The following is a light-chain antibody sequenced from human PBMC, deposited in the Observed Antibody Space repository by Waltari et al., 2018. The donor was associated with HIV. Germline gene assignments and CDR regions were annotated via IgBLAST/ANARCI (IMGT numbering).Light chain of an antibody. V-gene: IGLV2-11*01. J-gene: IGLJ2*01. CDR2: DVS. CDR1: RSDVGAYDY. CDR3: CSYAGSDTFVL. Sequence: QSALTQPRSVSGSPGQSVSISCTGTRSDVGAYDYVSWYQQHPGKAPKRMPFDVSQRPSGVPDRFSGSKSDNTASLTISGLQAEDEADYYCCSYAGSDTFVLFGGGTKLTIL.